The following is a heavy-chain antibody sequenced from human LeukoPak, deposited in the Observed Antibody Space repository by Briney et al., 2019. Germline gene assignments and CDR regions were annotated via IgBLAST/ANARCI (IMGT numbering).Heavy chain of an antibody. CDR1: GGSSSSYY. D-gene: IGHD3-16*01. J-gene: IGHJ4*02. Sequence: PSETLSLTCTVSGGSSSSYYWSWLRQPPGKGLEWIGYIHYSGSTKYNPSLKSRVTILVDTSKNQFSLRLSSVTAADTAVYYCARSGGDRVEMLTIINYWGQGTLVIVSS. CDR2: IHYSGST. V-gene: IGHV4-59*01. CDR3: ARSGGDRVEMLTIINY.